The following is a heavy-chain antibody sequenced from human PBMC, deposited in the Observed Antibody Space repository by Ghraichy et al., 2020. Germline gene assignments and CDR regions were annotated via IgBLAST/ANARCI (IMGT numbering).Heavy chain of an antibody. CDR3: AKDSGDV. CDR1: GSTFSNHA. Sequence: GGSLRLSCAASGSTFSNHAMSWVRQAPGKGLQWVSSIDGSGPGTYYADSVKGRFTISRDNSRNTLCLQMNSLRAEDTAIYYCAKDSGDVWGQGTTVTVSS. J-gene: IGHJ6*02. V-gene: IGHV3-23*01. CDR2: IDGSGPGT.